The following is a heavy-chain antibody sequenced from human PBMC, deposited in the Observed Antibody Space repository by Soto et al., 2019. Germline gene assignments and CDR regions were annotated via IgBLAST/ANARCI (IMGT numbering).Heavy chain of an antibody. V-gene: IGHV4-59*01. CDR3: ARDRTRYCSGGSCYYY. CDR2: IYYSGST. CDR1: GGSIRSYY. D-gene: IGHD2-15*01. Sequence: QVQLQESGPGLVKPSETLSLTCTVAGGSIRSYYWSWIRQPPGKGLEWIGYIYYSGSTNYNPSLKSRVTISVDTSKNQFYLKLSSVTAADTAVYYCARDRTRYCSGGSCYYYWGQGTLVTVSS. J-gene: IGHJ4*02.